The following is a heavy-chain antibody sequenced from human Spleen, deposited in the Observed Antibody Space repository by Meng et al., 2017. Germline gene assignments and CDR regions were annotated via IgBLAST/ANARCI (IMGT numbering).Heavy chain of an antibody. J-gene: IGHJ4*02. CDR3: AKDGGSGWTFFDY. CDR2: ISYDGTNK. Sequence: GSLKISCAASGFTFSGSAMHWVRQAPGKGLEWVAVISYDGTNKYYADSVKGRFTISRDNSKNTPYLQMNSLRAEDTAVYYCAKDGGSGWTFFDYWGQGTLVTVSS. CDR1: GFTFSGSA. D-gene: IGHD6-19*01. V-gene: IGHV3-30*04.